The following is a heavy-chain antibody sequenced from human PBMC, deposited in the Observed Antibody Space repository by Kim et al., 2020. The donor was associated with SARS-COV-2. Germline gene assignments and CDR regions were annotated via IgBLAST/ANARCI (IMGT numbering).Heavy chain of an antibody. D-gene: IGHD2-8*02. CDR3: GTVFDF. J-gene: IGHJ4*02. CDR1: GFSVTNYW. Sequence: GGSLRLSCAVSGFSVTNYWMHWVRQVPGKGLVWVSRINHDGTGTSYADSVRGRFTISRDTAKNMVYLQMNSLRAEDTAVYYCGTVFDFWGQGTLVTVPS. CDR2: INHDGTGT. V-gene: IGHV3-74*01.